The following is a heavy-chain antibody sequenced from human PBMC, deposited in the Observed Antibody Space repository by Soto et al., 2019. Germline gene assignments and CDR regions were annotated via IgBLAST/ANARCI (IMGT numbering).Heavy chain of an antibody. CDR1: GFTFSSYG. J-gene: IGHJ6*02. CDR2: IWYDGSNK. Sequence: GPLRLSCAASGFTFSSYGMHWVRQAPGKGLEWVAVIWYDGSNKYYADSVKGRFTISRDNSKNTLYLQMNSLRAEDTAVYYCARGLQYSSSNYYYYYYGMDVWGQGTTVTVSS. V-gene: IGHV3-33*01. D-gene: IGHD6-6*01. CDR3: ARGLQYSSSNYYYYYYGMDV.